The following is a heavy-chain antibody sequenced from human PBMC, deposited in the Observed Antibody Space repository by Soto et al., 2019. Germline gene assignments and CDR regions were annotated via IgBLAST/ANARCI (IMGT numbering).Heavy chain of an antibody. J-gene: IGHJ5*02. CDR1: GCNFNIYG. D-gene: IGHD3-3*01. CDR2: ISAYDGKT. CDR3: ERDPHEYWTSYWFDP. V-gene: IGHV1-18*01. Sequence: ASVKVCCKASGCNFNIYGINWVRQAPGQGLELMGWISAYDGKTTYAEKFQGRVTMTTDASTSTAYMELRSLRSDDTAVYYCERDPHEYWTSYWFDPWGQGTLVTV.